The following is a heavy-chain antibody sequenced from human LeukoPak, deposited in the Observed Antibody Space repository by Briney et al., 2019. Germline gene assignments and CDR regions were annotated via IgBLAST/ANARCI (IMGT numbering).Heavy chain of an antibody. Sequence: GGSLRLSCAASGFTFSSYWMSWVRQAPGKGLEWVANIKQDGSEKYYVDSVKGRFTISRDNAKNSLYLQMNSLRAEDTAVYYCARDHDYYDSSGYYYWGQGTLVTVSS. CDR1: GFTFSSYW. D-gene: IGHD3-22*01. CDR3: ARDHDYYDSSGYYY. V-gene: IGHV3-7*01. CDR2: IKQDGSEK. J-gene: IGHJ4*02.